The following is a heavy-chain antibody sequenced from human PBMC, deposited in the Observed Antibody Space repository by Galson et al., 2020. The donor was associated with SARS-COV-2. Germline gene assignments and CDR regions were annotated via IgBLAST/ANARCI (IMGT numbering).Heavy chain of an antibody. CDR1: GFTFSDYY. D-gene: IGHD6-13*01. Sequence: NSGGSLRLPCAASGFTFSDYYMSWTPQAPGKGLEWVSYISSSGNTIYYADSVKGRFTMSRDNAKNSLYLQMNSLRAEDTAVYYCAREVRSSNNDAFDIWGQGTMVTVSS. CDR3: AREVRSSNNDAFDI. J-gene: IGHJ3*02. CDR2: ISSSGNTI. V-gene: IGHV3-11*04.